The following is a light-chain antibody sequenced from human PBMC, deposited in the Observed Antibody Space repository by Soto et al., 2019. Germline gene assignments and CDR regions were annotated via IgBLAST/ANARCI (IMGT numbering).Light chain of an antibody. J-gene: IGLJ3*02. CDR2: DVN. CDR1: SSDVGAHNY. V-gene: IGLV2-8*01. CDR3: SSYAGGNNWV. Sequence: QSVLTQPPSAAGSPRQSLTISCTGTSSDVGAHNYVSWYQQNPGKAPKLMLYDVNKRPSGVPDRFSGSKSGNTASLTVSGLQAEDEADYYCSSYAGGNNWVFGGGTKVTVL.